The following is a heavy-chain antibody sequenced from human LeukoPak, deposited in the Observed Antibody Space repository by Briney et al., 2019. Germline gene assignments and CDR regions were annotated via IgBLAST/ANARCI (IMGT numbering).Heavy chain of an antibody. CDR2: IFYNEGT. Sequence: SQTLSLTCTVSGASISSGSYYWSWIRQPPGKGLEWIGYIFYNEGTSYNPSLKSRVTISVDTSNNQLSLKVNSVTAADTAMYYCVKSNSRYQPWTLDIWGRGTMVTVSS. D-gene: IGHD2-2*01. CDR1: GASISSGSYY. CDR3: VKSNSRYQPWTLDI. J-gene: IGHJ3*02. V-gene: IGHV4-61*01.